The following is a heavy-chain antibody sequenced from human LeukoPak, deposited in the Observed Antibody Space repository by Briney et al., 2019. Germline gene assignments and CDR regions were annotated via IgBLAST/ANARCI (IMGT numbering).Heavy chain of an antibody. Sequence: SETLSLTCAVYGGSFSGYYWSWIRQPPGKGLEWIGEINHSGSTNYNPSLKSRVTISVDTSKNQFSLKPSSVTAADTAVYYCARDSGEQFEAYFDYWGQGTLVTVSS. J-gene: IGHJ4*02. CDR1: GGSFSGYY. D-gene: IGHD3-10*01. CDR2: INHSGST. CDR3: ARDSGEQFEAYFDY. V-gene: IGHV4-34*01.